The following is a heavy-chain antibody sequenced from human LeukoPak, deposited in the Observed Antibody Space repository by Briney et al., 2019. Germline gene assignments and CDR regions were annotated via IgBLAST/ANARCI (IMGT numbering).Heavy chain of an antibody. CDR3: AREMGGSSGWFDP. V-gene: IGHV3-30*03. D-gene: IGHD6-19*01. CDR2: ISYDGSNK. J-gene: IGHJ5*02. CDR1: GFTFSSYG. Sequence: GGSLRLSCAASGFTFSSYGMHWVRQAPGKGLEWVAVISYDGSNKYYADSVKGRFTISRDNSKNTLYLQMNSLRAEDTAVYYCAREMGGSSGWFDPWGQGTLVTVSS.